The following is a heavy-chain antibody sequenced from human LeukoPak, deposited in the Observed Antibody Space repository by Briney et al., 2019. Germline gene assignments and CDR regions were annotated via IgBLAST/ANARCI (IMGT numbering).Heavy chain of an antibody. D-gene: IGHD2-21*02. J-gene: IGHJ5*02. CDR3: ARDRNLVVTAIGWFDP. Sequence: GGSLRLSCAASGFTFSSYEMNWVRQAPGKGLEWVSYISSSGNTIYYADSVKGRFTISRDNAKNSLYLQMNSLRAEDTAVYYCARDRNLVVTAIGWFDPWGQGTLVTVSS. V-gene: IGHV3-48*03. CDR1: GFTFSSYE. CDR2: ISSSGNTI.